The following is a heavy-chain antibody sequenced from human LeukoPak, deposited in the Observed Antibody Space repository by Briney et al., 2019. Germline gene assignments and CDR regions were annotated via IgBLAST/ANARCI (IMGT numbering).Heavy chain of an antibody. J-gene: IGHJ6*02. CDR2: TYASGST. CDR1: GGSISIYN. Sequence: SETLSLTCTVPGGSISIYNWSWIRHPAEKGLEWIGRTYASGSTNYNPSLKSRVTMSVDTSKNQFSLKLSSVTAADTAVYYCARASAAAGPYYFFGMDVWGQGTTVTVSS. V-gene: IGHV4-4*07. CDR3: ARASAAAGPYYFFGMDV. D-gene: IGHD6-13*01.